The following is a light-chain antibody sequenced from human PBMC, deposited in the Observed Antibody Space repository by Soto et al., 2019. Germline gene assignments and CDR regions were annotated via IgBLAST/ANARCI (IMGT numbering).Light chain of an antibody. CDR3: QQYDTLPPIA. CDR1: QDISHY. Sequence: DIQMTQSPSSLSASVGDRVTITCQASQDISHYLNWYQQKPGKAPKLLIYDASNLETGVPSRFSGSVFGTRFTFTISSLQPEDIATYFCQQYDTLPPIAFGQGTRLEIK. V-gene: IGKV1-33*01. J-gene: IGKJ5*01. CDR2: DAS.